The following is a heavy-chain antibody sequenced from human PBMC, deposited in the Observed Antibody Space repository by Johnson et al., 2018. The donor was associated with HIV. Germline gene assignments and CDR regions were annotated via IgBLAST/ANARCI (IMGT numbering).Heavy chain of an antibody. V-gene: IGHV3-53*01. CDR2: IYSGGST. CDR3: ARGTGTDDAFDI. D-gene: IGHD1-1*01. CDR1: GFTVSSNY. J-gene: IGHJ3*02. Sequence: VQLVESGGGVVQPGGSLRLSCAASGFTVSSNYMSWVRQAPGKGLEWVAVIYSGGSTYYADSVTGRFTISRDNSKNTLYLQLNSLRAEDTAVYYCARGTGTDDAFDIWGQGTMVTVSS.